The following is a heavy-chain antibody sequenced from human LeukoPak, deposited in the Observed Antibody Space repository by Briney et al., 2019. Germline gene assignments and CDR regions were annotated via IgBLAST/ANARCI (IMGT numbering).Heavy chain of an antibody. Sequence: GGSLRLSCAASGFTFSSYGMHWVRQAPGKGLEWVAVIWYDGSSKYYADSVKGRFTISRDNSKNTLDLQMNSLRAEDTAVYYCARDRSYDFWSGYSTPDYWGQGTLVTVSS. CDR3: ARDRSYDFWSGYSTPDY. D-gene: IGHD3-3*01. CDR2: IWYDGSSK. J-gene: IGHJ4*02. V-gene: IGHV3-33*01. CDR1: GFTFSSYG.